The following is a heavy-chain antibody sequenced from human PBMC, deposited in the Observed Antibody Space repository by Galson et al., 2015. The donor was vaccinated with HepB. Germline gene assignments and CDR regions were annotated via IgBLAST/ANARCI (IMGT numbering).Heavy chain of an antibody. V-gene: IGHV3-30-3*01. CDR2: ISYDGSNK. CDR1: GFTFSSYA. D-gene: IGHD6-13*01. CDR3: ARDGRSSSWYSWFDP. Sequence: SLRLSCAASGFTFSSYAMHWVRQAPGKGLEWVAVISYDGSNKYYADSVKGRFTISRDNSKNTLYLQMNSLRAEDTAVYYCARDGRSSSWYSWFDPWGQGTLVTVSS. J-gene: IGHJ5*02.